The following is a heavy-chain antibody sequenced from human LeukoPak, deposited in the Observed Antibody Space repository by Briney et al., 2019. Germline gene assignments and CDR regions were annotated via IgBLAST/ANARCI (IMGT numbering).Heavy chain of an antibody. J-gene: IGHJ5*02. CDR2: ISGSGGST. V-gene: IGHV3-23*01. D-gene: IGHD7-27*01. Sequence: GGSLRLSCAASGFTFSSYAMSWVRQAPGKGLEGVSAISGSGGSTYYADSVKGRFTISRDNSKNTLYLQMNSLRAEDTAVYYCAKGTGFLPSYWFDPWGQGTLVTVSS. CDR1: GFTFSSYA. CDR3: AKGTGFLPSYWFDP.